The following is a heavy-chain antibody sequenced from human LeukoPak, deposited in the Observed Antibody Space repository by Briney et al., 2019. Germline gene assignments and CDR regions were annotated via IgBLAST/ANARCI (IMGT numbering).Heavy chain of an antibody. CDR1: GYTFTTYG. V-gene: IGHV1-18*01. J-gene: IGHJ3*02. Sequence: GALVKVSCKAFGYTFTTYGVGWVRQAPGQGLEWMGWIDAYSGNTNYVQRFQGRVTMTTDTSTSTAYMELRSLRSDDTAVYYCARDRPGDEAFDIWGQGTTVTVSS. CDR3: ARDRPGDEAFDI. CDR2: IDAYSGNT. D-gene: IGHD3-10*01.